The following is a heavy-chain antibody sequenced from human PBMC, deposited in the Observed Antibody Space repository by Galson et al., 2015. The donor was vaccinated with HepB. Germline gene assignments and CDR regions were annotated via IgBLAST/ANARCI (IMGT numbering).Heavy chain of an antibody. J-gene: IGHJ4*02. CDR2: INQDGSEH. D-gene: IGHD1-1*01. CDR1: GFTFSNYW. CDR3: ARASGTFIQPLLFGR. V-gene: IGHV3-7*03. Sequence: SLRLSCAASGFTFSNYWMSWVRQAPGKGLEWVANINQDGSEHNYVDSVKGRFTISRDNAKNSLYLQMNSLRVEDTAVYYCARASGTFIQPLLFGRWGQGTLVTVSS.